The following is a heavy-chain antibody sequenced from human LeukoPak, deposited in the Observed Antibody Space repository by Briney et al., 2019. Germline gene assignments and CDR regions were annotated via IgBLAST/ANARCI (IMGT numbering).Heavy chain of an antibody. D-gene: IGHD3-9*01. CDR2: ISWNSGSI. V-gene: IGHV3-9*01. J-gene: IGHJ4*02. CDR3: AKDSYYDILTGYYPY. CDR1: GFTFDDYA. Sequence: PGGSLRLSCAASGFTFDDYAMHWVRQAPGKGLEWVSGISWNSGSIGYADSVKGRFTISRDNAKNSLYLQMNSLRAEDTALYYCAKDSYYDILTGYYPYWGQGTLVTVSS.